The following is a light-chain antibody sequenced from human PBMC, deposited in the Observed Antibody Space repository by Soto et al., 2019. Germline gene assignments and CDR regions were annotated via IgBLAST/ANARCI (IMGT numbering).Light chain of an antibody. CDR3: SSYTSSSLPV. CDR1: SSDVGGYNY. CDR2: EVS. J-gene: IGLJ2*01. Sequence: QSALTQPASVSGSPGQSITISCTGTSSDVGGYNYVSWYQQHPGKAPKLMIYEVSNRPSGVSNRFSDSKSGNTASLTISGLQAEDEADDYCSSYTSSSLPVFGGGTKLTVL. V-gene: IGLV2-14*01.